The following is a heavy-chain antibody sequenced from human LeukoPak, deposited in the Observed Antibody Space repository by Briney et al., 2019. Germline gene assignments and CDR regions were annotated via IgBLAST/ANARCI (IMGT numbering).Heavy chain of an antibody. D-gene: IGHD5-24*01. J-gene: IGHJ5*02. Sequence: GGSLRLSCTASGFTFTNYAMNWVRQAPGKGLEWVSSISGSGDDTSYADSVKGRFTISRDNSRNTLYLQMNSRRAEDTAVYYCAKQFVDIWGQGTLVTVSS. CDR1: GFTFTNYA. V-gene: IGHV3-23*01. CDR3: AKQFVDI. CDR2: ISGSGDDT.